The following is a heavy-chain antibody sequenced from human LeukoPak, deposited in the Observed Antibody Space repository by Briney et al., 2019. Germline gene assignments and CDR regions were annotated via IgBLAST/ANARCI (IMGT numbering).Heavy chain of an antibody. CDR3: ARIHDQNYHYSYIMDV. V-gene: IGHV3-30*04. J-gene: IGHJ6*02. Sequence: GRSLRLSCEASGFIFSAYAMHWVRQAPGKGLEWVADISFDGINQYYADSVKGRFTISRDSFQSTLYLQMNSLRPEDTAVYYCARIHDQNYHYSYIMDVWGQGTTVTVSS. CDR1: GFIFSAYA. CDR2: ISFDGINQ.